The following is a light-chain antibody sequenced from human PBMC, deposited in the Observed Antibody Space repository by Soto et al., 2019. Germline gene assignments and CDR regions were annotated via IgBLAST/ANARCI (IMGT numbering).Light chain of an antibody. CDR2: KAS. Sequence: IQMTQSPSPLSGSVGDRVTITCRASQTISSWLAWYQQKPGKAPKLLIYKASTLKSGVPSRFSGSGSGTEFTLTISRLEPEDFAVYYCQQYGSSPWTFGQGTKVDIK. CDR1: QTISSW. V-gene: IGKV1-5*03. CDR3: QQYGSSPWT. J-gene: IGKJ1*01.